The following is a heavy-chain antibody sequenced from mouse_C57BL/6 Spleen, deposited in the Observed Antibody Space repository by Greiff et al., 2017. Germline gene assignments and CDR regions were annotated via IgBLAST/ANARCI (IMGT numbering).Heavy chain of an antibody. D-gene: IGHD3-2*02. CDR1: GYAFSSSW. Sequence: QVQLQQSGPELVKPGASVKISCKASGYAFSSSWMNWVKQRPGKGLEWIGRIYPGDGDTNYNGKFKGKATLTADKSSSTAYMQLSSLTSEDSAVYFCARWTQARGYAMDYWGQGTSVTVSA. CDR2: IYPGDGDT. CDR3: ARWTQARGYAMDY. V-gene: IGHV1-82*01. J-gene: IGHJ4*01.